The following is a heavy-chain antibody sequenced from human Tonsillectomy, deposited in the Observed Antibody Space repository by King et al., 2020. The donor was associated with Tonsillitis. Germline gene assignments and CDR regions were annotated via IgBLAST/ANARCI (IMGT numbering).Heavy chain of an antibody. CDR3: ASSVVAATPDGAFDI. V-gene: IGHV3-53*01. Sequence: VQLVESGGGLIQPGGSLRLSCAASGFTVSSNYMSWVRQAPGKGLEWVSVIYSGGSTYYADSVKGRFTISRDNSKNTLYLQMNSLRAEDTAVYCCASSVVAATPDGAFDIWGQGTMVTVSS. CDR1: GFTVSSNY. J-gene: IGHJ3*02. CDR2: IYSGGST. D-gene: IGHD2-15*01.